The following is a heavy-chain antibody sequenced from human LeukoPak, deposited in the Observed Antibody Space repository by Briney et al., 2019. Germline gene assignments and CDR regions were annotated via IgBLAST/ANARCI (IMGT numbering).Heavy chain of an antibody. J-gene: IGHJ3*02. Sequence: SETLSLTCTVSGGSISSSSYYWGWIRQPPGKGLEWIGSIYYSGSTYYNPSLKSRVTISVDTSKNQFSLKLSSVTAADTAVYYCARDVQWELLGAFDIWGQGTMVTVSS. CDR3: ARDVQWELLGAFDI. D-gene: IGHD1-26*01. CDR1: GGSISSSSYY. CDR2: IYYSGST. V-gene: IGHV4-39*07.